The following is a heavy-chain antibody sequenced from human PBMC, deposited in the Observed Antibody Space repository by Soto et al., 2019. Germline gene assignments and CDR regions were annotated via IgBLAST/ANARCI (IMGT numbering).Heavy chain of an antibody. D-gene: IGHD3-22*01. CDR1: GGSISSYY. V-gene: IGHV4-4*07. CDR2: IYTGGST. Sequence: SETLSLTCTVSGGSISSYYWSWIRQPAGKGLEWIGRIYTGGSTNYNPSLKSRVTMSVDTSKNQFSLKLSSVTAADTAVYYCARDPYYYDSSGYDYYYYYGMDVWGQGTTVTVSS. J-gene: IGHJ6*02. CDR3: ARDPYYYDSSGYDYYYYYGMDV.